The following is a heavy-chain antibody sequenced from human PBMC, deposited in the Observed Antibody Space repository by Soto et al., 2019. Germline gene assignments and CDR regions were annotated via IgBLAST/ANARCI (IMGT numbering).Heavy chain of an antibody. D-gene: IGHD3-16*02. CDR2: ISYDGSKQ. V-gene: IGHV3-30*18. CDR3: AKTIGLRLGELSPDF. J-gene: IGHJ4*02. CDR1: GFTFNNYA. Sequence: QVHLVESGGGVVQPGRSLRLSCAASGFTFNNYAFHWVRQAPGKGLEWVALISYDGSKQYYGDSVQGRFTMSRDNSKNTLCLQMNSLRPEDTAVYYCAKTIGLRLGELSPDFWGQGTLVTVSS.